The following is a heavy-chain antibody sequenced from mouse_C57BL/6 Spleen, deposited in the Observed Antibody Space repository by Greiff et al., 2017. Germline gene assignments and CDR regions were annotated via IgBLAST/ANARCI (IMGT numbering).Heavy chain of an antibody. CDR3: ARGDYGSSYALYWYFDV. J-gene: IGHJ1*03. CDR2: ISDGGSYT. Sequence: EVMLVESGGGLVKPGGSLKLSCAASGFTFSSYAMSWVRQTPEKRLEWVATISDGGSYTYYPDNVKGRFTISRDNAKNNLYLQMSQLKSEDTAMYYCARGDYGSSYALYWYFDVWGTGTTVTVSS. CDR1: GFTFSSYA. D-gene: IGHD1-1*01. V-gene: IGHV5-4*03.